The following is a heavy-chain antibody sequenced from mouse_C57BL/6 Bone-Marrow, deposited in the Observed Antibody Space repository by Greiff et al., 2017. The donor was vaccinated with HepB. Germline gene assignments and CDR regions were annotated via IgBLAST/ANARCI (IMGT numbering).Heavy chain of an antibody. Sequence: EVKLVESEGGLVQPGSSMKLSCTASGFTFSDYYMAWVRQVPEKGLEWVANINYDGSSTYYLDSLKSRFIISRDNAKNILYLQMSSLKSEDTATYYCARGHWDETHWYFDVWGTGTTVTVSS. CDR1: GFTFSDYY. V-gene: IGHV5-16*01. J-gene: IGHJ1*03. D-gene: IGHD4-1*01. CDR3: ARGHWDETHWYFDV. CDR2: INYDGSST.